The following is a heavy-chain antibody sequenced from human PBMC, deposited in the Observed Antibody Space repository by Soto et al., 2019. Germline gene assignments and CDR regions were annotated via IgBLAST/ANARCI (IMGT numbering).Heavy chain of an antibody. CDR1: GFTVSSNY. J-gene: IGHJ4*02. CDR3: GRGLQLVATIGY. V-gene: IGHV3-66*01. D-gene: IGHD5-12*01. Sequence: GGSLRLSCAASGFTVSSNYMSWVRQAPGKGLEWVSVIYSGGSTYYADSVKGRFTISRDNSKNTLYLQMNSLRAEDTAVYYCGRGLQLVATIGYWGQGTLVTVTS. CDR2: IYSGGST.